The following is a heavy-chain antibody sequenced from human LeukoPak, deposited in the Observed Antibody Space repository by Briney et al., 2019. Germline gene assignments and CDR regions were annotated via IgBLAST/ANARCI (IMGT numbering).Heavy chain of an antibody. Sequence: GESLKISCKGSGYSFTSYGISWVRQAPGQGLEWMGWISAYNGNTNYAQKLQGRVTMTTDTSTSTAYMELRSLRSDDTAVYYCARDDAYCSSTSCYVTGSAHYYYGMDVWGQGTTVTVSS. V-gene: IGHV1-18*01. D-gene: IGHD2-2*01. CDR2: ISAYNGNT. CDR3: ARDDAYCSSTSCYVTGSAHYYYGMDV. J-gene: IGHJ6*02. CDR1: GYSFTSYG.